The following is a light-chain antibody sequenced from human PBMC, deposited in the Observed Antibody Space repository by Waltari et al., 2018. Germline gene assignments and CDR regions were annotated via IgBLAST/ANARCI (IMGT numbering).Light chain of an antibody. J-gene: IGKJ1*01. CDR1: QSVSKY. Sequence: ELVLTQSPATLSLSPGERATLSCRASQSVSKYLVWYQQKPGQAPRLLIYDASIRATGIPDRFSGSGWGTDFSLTISSLEPEDFAVYYCQKYGTLPATFGQGSKVQ. CDR2: DAS. V-gene: IGKV3-20*01. CDR3: QKYGTLPAT.